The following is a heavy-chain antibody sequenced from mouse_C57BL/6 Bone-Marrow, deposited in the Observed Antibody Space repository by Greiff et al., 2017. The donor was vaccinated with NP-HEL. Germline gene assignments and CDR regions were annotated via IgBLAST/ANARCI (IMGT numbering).Heavy chain of an antibody. CDR1: GFTFSSYA. CDR3: ARERIYYGSSFAY. D-gene: IGHD1-1*01. CDR2: ISDGGSYT. V-gene: IGHV5-4*01. J-gene: IGHJ3*01. Sequence: EVKLVESGGGLVKPGGSLKLSCAASGFTFSSYAMSWVRQTPEKRLEWVATISDGGSYTYYTDNVKGRVTISRDNAKNNLYLQMSHLKSEDTAMYYCARERIYYGSSFAYWGQGTLVTVSA.